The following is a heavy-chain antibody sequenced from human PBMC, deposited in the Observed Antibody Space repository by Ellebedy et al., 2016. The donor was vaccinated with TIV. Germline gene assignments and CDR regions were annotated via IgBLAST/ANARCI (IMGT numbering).Heavy chain of an antibody. CDR2: IYYSGST. CDR3: ARVPSPFFIPNYYYYGMDV. CDR1: GGSISSYY. D-gene: IGHD3-16*02. V-gene: IGHV4-59*12. Sequence: SETLSLXXTVSGGSISSYYWSWIRQPPGKGLEWIGYIYYSGSTNYNPSLKSRVTISVDTSKNQFSLKLSSVTAADTAVYYCARVPSPFFIPNYYYYGMDVWGQGTTVTVSS. J-gene: IGHJ6*02.